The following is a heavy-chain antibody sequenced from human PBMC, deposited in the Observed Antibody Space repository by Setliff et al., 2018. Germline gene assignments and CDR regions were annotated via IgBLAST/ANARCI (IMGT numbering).Heavy chain of an antibody. CDR2: ISTSGNT. CDR3: ARDQWVRSPPLYFSYSMDV. Sequence: SETLSLTCIVSGGSISSATSYWNWIRQPAGKGLEWIGRISTSGNTNYNPSLKSRVTVSLDTSKNQFSLKLTSMTAADTAVYYCARDQWVRSPPLYFSYSMDVWGQGTTVTVS. D-gene: IGHD5-12*01. V-gene: IGHV4-61*02. J-gene: IGHJ6*02. CDR1: GGSISSATSY.